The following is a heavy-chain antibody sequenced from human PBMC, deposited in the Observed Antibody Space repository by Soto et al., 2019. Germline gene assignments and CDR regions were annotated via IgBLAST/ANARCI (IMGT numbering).Heavy chain of an antibody. CDR1: GYTFTSYA. Sequence: EASVKVSCKASGYTFTSYAMHWVRQAPGQRLEWMGWINAGNGNTKYSQKFQGRVTITRDTSASTAYMELSSLRSEDTAVYYCARDSRVVVVPAALPSDCLDYWGQGTLVTVSS. CDR2: INAGNGNT. J-gene: IGHJ4*02. CDR3: ARDSRVVVVPAALPSDCLDY. D-gene: IGHD2-2*01. V-gene: IGHV1-3*01.